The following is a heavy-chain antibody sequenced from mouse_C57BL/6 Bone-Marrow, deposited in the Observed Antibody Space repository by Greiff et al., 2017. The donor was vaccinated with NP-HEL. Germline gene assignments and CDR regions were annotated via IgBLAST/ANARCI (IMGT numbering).Heavy chain of an antibody. J-gene: IGHJ2*01. Sequence: VQLQESGPELVKPGASVKISCKASGYAFSSSWMNWVKQRPGKGLEWIGRIYPGDGDTNYNGKFKGKATLTADKSSSTAYMQLSSLTSEDSAVYFCARSPLYYGSSDYWGQGTTLTVSS. CDR1: GYAFSSSW. CDR2: IYPGDGDT. D-gene: IGHD1-1*01. CDR3: ARSPLYYGSSDY. V-gene: IGHV1-82*01.